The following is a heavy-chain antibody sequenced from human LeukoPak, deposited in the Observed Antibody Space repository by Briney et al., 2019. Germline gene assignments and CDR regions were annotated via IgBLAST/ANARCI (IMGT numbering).Heavy chain of an antibody. CDR3: ARDMTVTTRRPHYYFDY. CDR1: GFSLSNFQ. Sequence: PGRSLRLSCVASGFSLSNFQMYWVRQAPGKGLEWVSIISLDGSTEFYADSVKGRFTISRDNSKNTLYLQVNSLRSDDTAVYYCARDMTVTTRRPHYYFDYWGQGTLVTVSS. V-gene: IGHV3-30-3*01. CDR2: ISLDGSTE. J-gene: IGHJ4*02. D-gene: IGHD4-17*01.